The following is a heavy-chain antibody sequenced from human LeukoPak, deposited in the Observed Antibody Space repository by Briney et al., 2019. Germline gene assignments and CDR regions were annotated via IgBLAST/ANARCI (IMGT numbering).Heavy chain of an antibody. CDR2: IYYSGST. CDR3: ARSGSYLSFDY. D-gene: IGHD1-26*01. CDR1: GCSISSGGYY. V-gene: IGHV4-39*01. J-gene: IGHJ4*02. Sequence: SQTLSLTCTVTGCSISSGGYYWSWIRQPPGKGLEWIGSIYYSGSTYYNPSLKSRVTISVDTSKNQFSLKLSSVTAADTAVYYCARSGSYLSFDYWGQGTLVTVSS.